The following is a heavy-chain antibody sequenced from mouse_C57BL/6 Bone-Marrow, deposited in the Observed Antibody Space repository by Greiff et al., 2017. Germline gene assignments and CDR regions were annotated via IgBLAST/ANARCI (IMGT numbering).Heavy chain of an antibody. Sequence: EVQVVESGGGLVKPGGSLKLSCAASGFTFSSYAMSWVRQTPEKRLEWVATISDGGSYTYYPDNVKGRFTISRDNAKNNLYLQMSHLKSEDTAMYYCARDRGYSNSYWYFDVWGTGTTVTVSS. CDR1: GFTFSSYA. CDR2: ISDGGSYT. D-gene: IGHD2-5*01. V-gene: IGHV5-4*01. J-gene: IGHJ1*03. CDR3: ARDRGYSNSYWYFDV.